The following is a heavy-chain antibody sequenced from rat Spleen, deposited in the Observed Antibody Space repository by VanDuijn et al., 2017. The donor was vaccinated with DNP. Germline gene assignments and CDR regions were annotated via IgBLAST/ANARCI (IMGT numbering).Heavy chain of an antibody. CDR3: ARHRTIMPYYYAMDA. Sequence: EVLLVESDGGLVQPGRSLKLSCAVSGFTFSDYYMAWVRQAPAKGLEWVATISYNGGTPYYRDSVKGRFTISRDNAQSTLYLQMDSLRSEDTATYYCARHRTIMPYYYAMDAWGQGVMVPVSS. CDR1: GFTFSDYY. D-gene: IGHD1-12*01. CDR2: ISYNGGTP. V-gene: IGHV5-7*01. J-gene: IGHJ2*01.